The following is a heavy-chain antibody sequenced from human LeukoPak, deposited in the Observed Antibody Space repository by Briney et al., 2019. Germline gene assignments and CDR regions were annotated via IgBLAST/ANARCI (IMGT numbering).Heavy chain of an antibody. V-gene: IGHV3-30*02. D-gene: IGHD5-24*01. Sequence: GGSLRLSCAASGLSFSGYGMHWVSQAPGKGLEWVAFIRHDGTEYHRDSVKGRFTISRDNSKSTLFLQMNSLGAEDTSVYYCGKGRERYYNCLDSWGQGTLVTVSS. CDR2: IRHDGTE. CDR3: GKGRERYYNCLDS. CDR1: GLSFSGYG. J-gene: IGHJ4*02.